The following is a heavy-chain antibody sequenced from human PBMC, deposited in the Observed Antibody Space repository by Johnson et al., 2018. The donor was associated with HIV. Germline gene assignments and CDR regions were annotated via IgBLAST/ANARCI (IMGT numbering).Heavy chain of an antibody. V-gene: IGHV3-7*01. CDR1: GFTFSSYW. J-gene: IGHJ3*02. Sequence: VHLVESGGGLVQPGGSLRLSCAASGFTFSSYWMSWVRQAPGKGVEWVANIKQDGSEKYYVDSVKGRFTISRDNAKNSLYLQMNSLRAEDTAVYYCARDSYDISGQQHDAFDIWGQGTMVTVSS. D-gene: IGHD3-22*01. CDR2: IKQDGSEK. CDR3: ARDSYDISGQQHDAFDI.